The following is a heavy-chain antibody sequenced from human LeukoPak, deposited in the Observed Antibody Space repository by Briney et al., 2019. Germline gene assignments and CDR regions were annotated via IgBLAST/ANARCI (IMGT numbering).Heavy chain of an antibody. CDR3: AASYDYVWGSYRHQKTSLPFDY. D-gene: IGHD3-16*02. CDR1: GFTFGDYG. CDR2: ISGSGGST. V-gene: IGHV3-23*01. Sequence: GGSLRLSCAASGFTFGDYGMSWVRQAPGKGLEWVSAISGSGGSTYYADSVKGRFTISRDNSKNTLYLQMNSLRAEDTAVYYCAASYDYVWGSYRHQKTSLPFDYWGQGTLVTVSS. J-gene: IGHJ4*02.